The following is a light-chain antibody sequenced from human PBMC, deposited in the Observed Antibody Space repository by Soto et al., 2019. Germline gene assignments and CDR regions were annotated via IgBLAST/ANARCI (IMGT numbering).Light chain of an antibody. V-gene: IGLV2-8*01. CDR3: SSYAGGSNLL. Sequence: QSVLTQPPSASGSPGQSVTISCTGTSSDVGGYNYVSWYQQHPGKAPQLMIYEVSRRPSGVPDRFSGSKSGNTASLTVSGVQAEDEGDYYCSSYAGGSNLLFGGGTKVTVL. CDR1: SSDVGGYNY. CDR2: EVS. J-gene: IGLJ2*01.